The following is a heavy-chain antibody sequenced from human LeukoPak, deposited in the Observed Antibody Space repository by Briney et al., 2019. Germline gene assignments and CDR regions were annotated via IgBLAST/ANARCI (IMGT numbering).Heavy chain of an antibody. Sequence: PGGSLRLSCAASGFTFSNYGMHWVRQAPGKGLEWVAVISSDGSIDYYADSVRGRFTVSRDNSKNTLYLQLNSLRVEDTAMYYCTREGLGSTFSAWFDPRGQGTLVIVSS. V-gene: IGHV3-30*03. D-gene: IGHD2-2*01. J-gene: IGHJ5*02. CDR1: GFTFSNYG. CDR2: ISSDGSID. CDR3: TREGLGSTFSAWFDP.